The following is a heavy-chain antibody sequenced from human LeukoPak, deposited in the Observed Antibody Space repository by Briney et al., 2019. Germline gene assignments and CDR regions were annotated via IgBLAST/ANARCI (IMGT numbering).Heavy chain of an antibody. D-gene: IGHD3-10*01. CDR2: IYTSGST. V-gene: IGHV4-61*02. CDR1: GGSISSGSYY. J-gene: IGHJ6*03. CDR3: ARFGSGTQWDFPDYYYYYMDV. Sequence: PSQTLSLTCTVSGGSISSGSYYWSWIRQPAGKGLEWIGRIYTSGSTNYNPSLKSRVTISVDTSKNQFSLKLSSVTAADTAVYYCARFGSGTQWDFPDYYYYYMDVWGKGTTVTISS.